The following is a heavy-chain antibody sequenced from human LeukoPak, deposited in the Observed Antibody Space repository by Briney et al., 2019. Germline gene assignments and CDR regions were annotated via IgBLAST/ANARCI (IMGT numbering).Heavy chain of an antibody. CDR1: GGSFSGYY. CDR2: INHSGST. Sequence: PSETLSLTCAVYGGSFSGYYWSWIRQPPGKGLEWIGEINHSGSTNYNPSLKSRVTISVDTSKNQFSLKLSSVTAADTAMYYCAKHIGKKGFDYWGQGPLVTVS. J-gene: IGHJ4*02. D-gene: IGHD5-12*01. CDR3: AKHIGKKGFDY. V-gene: IGHV4-34*01.